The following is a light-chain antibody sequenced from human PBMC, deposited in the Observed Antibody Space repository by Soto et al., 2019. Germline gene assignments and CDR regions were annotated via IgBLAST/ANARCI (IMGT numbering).Light chain of an antibody. J-gene: IGLJ2*01. Sequence: QSVLTQPPSVSGAPGQRVTVSCTGGSSNIGAGFGVQWYQHLPGTAPKVLIYGSAHRPSGVPDRFSGSESGTSASLAITGLQAEDEGNYFCQSYDTRLGYVLFGGGTKVTVL. CDR3: QSYDTRLGYVL. CDR2: GSA. CDR1: SSNIGAGFG. V-gene: IGLV1-40*01.